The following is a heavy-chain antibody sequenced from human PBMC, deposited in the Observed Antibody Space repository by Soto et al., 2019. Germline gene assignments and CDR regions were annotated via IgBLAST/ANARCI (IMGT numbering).Heavy chain of an antibody. D-gene: IGHD1-26*01. V-gene: IGHV4-59*01. J-gene: IGHJ5*02. CDR1: GGSISSYY. Sequence: PSETLSLTCTVSGGSISSYYWSWIRQPPGKGLEWIGYIYYSGSTNYNPSLKSRVTISVDTSKNQFSLKLSSVTAADTAVYYCARDRVRGGMKGSKWFDPWGQGTLVTVSS. CDR2: IYYSGST. CDR3: ARDRVRGGMKGSKWFDP.